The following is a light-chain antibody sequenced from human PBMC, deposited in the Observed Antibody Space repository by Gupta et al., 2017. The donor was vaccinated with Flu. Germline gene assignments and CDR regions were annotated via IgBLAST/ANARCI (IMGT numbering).Light chain of an antibody. J-gene: IGKJ4*01. CDR1: QSVTSSD. CDR2: AAS. Sequence: IVLTQSPGTLSLSPGDRATLCCRASQSVTSSDLAWYQQKPGQGPRLLIYAASSRPTGIPYRFSGSGSGTDFTLTISSLEPEDFAVYYCQQYGSSPLTFGGGTKVEIK. V-gene: IGKV3-20*01. CDR3: QQYGSSPLT.